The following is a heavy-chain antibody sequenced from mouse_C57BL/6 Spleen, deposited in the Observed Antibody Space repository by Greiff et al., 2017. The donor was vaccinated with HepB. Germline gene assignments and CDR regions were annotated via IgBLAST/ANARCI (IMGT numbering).Heavy chain of an antibody. D-gene: IGHD1-1*01. J-gene: IGHJ1*03. V-gene: IGHV5-17*01. Sequence: EVMLVESGGGLVKPGGSLKLSCAASGFTFSDYGMHWVRQAPEKGLEWVAYISSGSSTIYYADTVKGRFTISRDNAKNTLFLQMTSLRSEDTAMYYSASAGGSSYDWYFDVGGTGTTVTVSS. CDR3: ASAGGSSYDWYFDV. CDR1: GFTFSDYG. CDR2: ISSGSSTI.